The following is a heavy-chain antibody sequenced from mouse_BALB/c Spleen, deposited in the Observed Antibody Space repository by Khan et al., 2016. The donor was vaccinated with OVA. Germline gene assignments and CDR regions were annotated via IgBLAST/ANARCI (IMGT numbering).Heavy chain of an antibody. CDR3: PRGDDNGQYAMVY. D-gene: IGHD1-1*01. Sequence: VQLQESGPELVKPGAAVRISCKASGATFTGYYVHWVKQRPGQGLEWIGWIYPGSGNTKYNEKLKGKATLTGDNSSSTAYLQLSSLNSEDSAVYSCPRGDDNGQYAMVYWGQGTSVTVSS. CDR1: GATFTGYY. J-gene: IGHJ4*01. V-gene: IGHV1S56*01. CDR2: IYPGSGNT.